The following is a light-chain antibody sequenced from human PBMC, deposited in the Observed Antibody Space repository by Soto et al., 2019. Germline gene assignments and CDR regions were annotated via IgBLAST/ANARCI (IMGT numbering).Light chain of an antibody. CDR3: QTWGTGAVV. CDR1: SGHSSYA. V-gene: IGLV4-69*01. Sequence: QSVLTQSPSASASLGASVKLTCTLSSGHSSYAIAWHQQQPEKGPRYLMKLNSDGSHSKGDGIPDRFSGSSSGAERYLTISRLQSEDEADYSCQTWGTGAVVFGGGTKLTVL. J-gene: IGLJ2*01. CDR2: LNSDGSH.